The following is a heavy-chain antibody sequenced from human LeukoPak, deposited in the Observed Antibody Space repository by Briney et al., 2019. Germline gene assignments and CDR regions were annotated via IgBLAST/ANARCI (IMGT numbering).Heavy chain of an antibody. V-gene: IGHV4-61*02. CDR3: ASRQSKHQPYYYYMDI. J-gene: IGHJ6*03. CDR1: GDSISSGSYY. D-gene: IGHD2-21*01. CDR2: IYSNGDN. Sequence: PSQTLSLTCTVSGDSISSGSYYWSWIRQPAGKGLEWIGRIYSNGDNKFNPSLKSRVTISLDTSKNQFSLKLSSATADDTVVYYCASRQSKHQPYYYYMDIWGKGTTVTVSS.